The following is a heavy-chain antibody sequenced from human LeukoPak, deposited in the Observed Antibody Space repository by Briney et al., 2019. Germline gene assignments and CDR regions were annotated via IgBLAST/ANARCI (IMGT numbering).Heavy chain of an antibody. CDR2: IYYSGRT. V-gene: IGHV4-59*01. CDR1: GGSISSDY. CDR3: ARGFYSPHY. J-gene: IGHJ4*02. D-gene: IGHD4-11*01. Sequence: SETLSLTCTVSGGSISSDYWSWIRQPPGKGLELIGYIYYSGRTYYNPSLKSRITISVDTSKNQFSLKVSSVTAADTAVYYCARGFYSPHYWGQGTLVSVSS.